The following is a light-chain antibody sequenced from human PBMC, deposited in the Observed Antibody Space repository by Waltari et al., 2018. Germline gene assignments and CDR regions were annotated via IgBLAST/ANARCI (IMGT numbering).Light chain of an antibody. CDR1: SSHIGTNS. J-gene: IGLJ2*01. CDR2: DNN. Sequence: QSVLTQPPSASATPGQRVTISCSGSSSHIGTNSENWYQQLPGTAPTLLIYDNNQRPSGVPDRFSGSKSGTSASLAISGLQSEDEADYYCAAWDDSLDGPGFGGGTKLTVL. CDR3: AAWDDSLDGPG. V-gene: IGLV1-44*01.